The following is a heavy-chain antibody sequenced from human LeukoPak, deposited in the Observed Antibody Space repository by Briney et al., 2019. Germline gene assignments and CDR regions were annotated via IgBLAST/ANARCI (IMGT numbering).Heavy chain of an antibody. CDR1: GFPFSTFW. D-gene: IGHD6-6*01. CDR2: ISSSSSTI. V-gene: IGHV3-48*01. J-gene: IGHJ4*02. CDR3: ARGRSSNFDY. Sequence: GGSLRLSCAVSGFPFSTFWMSWVRQAPGKGLEWVSYISSSSSTIYYADSVKGRFTISRDNAKNSLYLQLNSLRAEDTAVYYCARGRSSNFDYWGQGTLVTVSS.